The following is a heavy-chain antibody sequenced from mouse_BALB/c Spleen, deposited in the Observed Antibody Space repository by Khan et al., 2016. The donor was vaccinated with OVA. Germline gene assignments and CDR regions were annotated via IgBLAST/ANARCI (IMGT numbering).Heavy chain of an antibody. CDR1: GFSLTNYG. V-gene: IGHV2-6-1*01. CDR3: ARQPYYHYYVMDY. D-gene: IGHD2-10*01. J-gene: IGHJ4*01. CDR2: IWSDGST. Sequence: VLLQESGPGLVAPSQSLSITCTISGFSLTNYGVHWVRQPPGKGLEWLVVIWSDGSTTYNSTLKSRLSISKDNSKSQVFLKMNILQTDDTAMYXCARQPYYHYYVMDYWGQGTSVTVSS.